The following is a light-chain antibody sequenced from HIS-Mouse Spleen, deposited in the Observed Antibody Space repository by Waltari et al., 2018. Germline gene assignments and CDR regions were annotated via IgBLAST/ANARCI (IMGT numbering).Light chain of an antibody. CDR3: QVWDSSSDHVV. Sequence: SYVLTQPPSVSVAPGKTARITCGGNNIGSKSVHWYQQKPGKAPVLVVYDDSDRPSGIPGRLSGSNSGNTATLTISRVEAGDEADYYCQVWDSSSDHVVFGGGTKLTVL. CDR2: DDS. J-gene: IGLJ2*01. CDR1: NIGSKS. V-gene: IGLV3-21*03.